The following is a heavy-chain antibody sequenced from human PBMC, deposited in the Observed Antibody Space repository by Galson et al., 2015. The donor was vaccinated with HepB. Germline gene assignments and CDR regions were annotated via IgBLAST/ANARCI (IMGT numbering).Heavy chain of an antibody. J-gene: IGHJ4*02. CDR1: GLTFSNYA. Sequence: SLRLSCAASGLTFSNYAMTWVRQAPGKGLEWVSTISGSGGSTYYADSAKGRFTISGDNYKNTLYLQMNSLRAEDTAVYYCAKDDSYDFWSSYGYYFDYWGQGTLVTVSS. CDR2: ISGSGGST. CDR3: AKDDSYDFWSSYGYYFDY. V-gene: IGHV3-23*01. D-gene: IGHD3-3*01.